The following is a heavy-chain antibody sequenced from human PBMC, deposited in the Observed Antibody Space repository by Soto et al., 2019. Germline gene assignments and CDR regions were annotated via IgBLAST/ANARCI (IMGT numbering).Heavy chain of an antibody. Sequence: SETLSLTCTVSGDSITRSNFYWWTWVRQPPGQGLEWIGEIYRTGSTNYNPSLKSRVTISLDKSENQFSLKVTSLTAADTAVYYCASRDPGTSVDYWGQGTLVTVSS. CDR1: GDSITRSNFYW. V-gene: IGHV4-4*02. J-gene: IGHJ4*02. D-gene: IGHD1-7*01. CDR2: IYRTGST. CDR3: ASRDPGTSVDY.